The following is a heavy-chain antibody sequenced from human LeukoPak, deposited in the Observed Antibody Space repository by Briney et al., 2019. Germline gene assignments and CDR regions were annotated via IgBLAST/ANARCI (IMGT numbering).Heavy chain of an antibody. D-gene: IGHD6-13*01. J-gene: IGHJ4*02. CDR2: ISYDGSNK. V-gene: IGHV3-30*18. Sequence: AGGSLRLSCAASGFTFSSYGMRWVRQAPGKGLEWVAVISYDGSNKYYADSVKGRFTISRDNSKNTLYLQMNSLRAEDTAVYYCAKSDPYYSSSWYEYFDYWGQGTLVTVSS. CDR3: AKSDPYYSSSWYEYFDY. CDR1: GFTFSSYG.